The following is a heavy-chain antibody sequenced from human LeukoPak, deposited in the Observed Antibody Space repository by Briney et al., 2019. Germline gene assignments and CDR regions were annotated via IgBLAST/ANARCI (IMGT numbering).Heavy chain of an antibody. CDR3: ASSGGGHYYDSSDYRGAFDI. CDR2: IIPIFGTA. V-gene: IGHV1-69*05. Sequence: SVKVSCKASGGTFSSYAISWVRQAPGQGLEWMGGIIPIFGTANYAQKFQGRVTITRDTSASTAYMELSSLRSEDTAVYYCASSGGGHYYDSSDYRGAFDIWGQGTMVTVSS. CDR1: GGTFSSYA. J-gene: IGHJ3*02. D-gene: IGHD3-22*01.